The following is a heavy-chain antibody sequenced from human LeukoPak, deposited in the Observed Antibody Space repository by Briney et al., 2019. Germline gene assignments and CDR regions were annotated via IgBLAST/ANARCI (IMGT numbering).Heavy chain of an antibody. J-gene: IGHJ6*02. CDR1: GFTFTTYW. D-gene: IGHD5-18*01. V-gene: IGHV3-74*01. CDR2: INSDGSIT. CDR3: ARDAVDTANAV. Sequence: GGSLRLSCAASGFTFTTYWMHWVRQAPGKGLVWVSHINSDGSITSYADSVKGQFTISRDNAKNTLYLQMNSLRAEDTAVYYCARDAVDTANAVWGQGTTVTVSS.